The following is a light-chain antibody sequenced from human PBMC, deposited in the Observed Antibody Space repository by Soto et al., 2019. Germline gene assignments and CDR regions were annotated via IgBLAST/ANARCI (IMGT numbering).Light chain of an antibody. Sequence: DIQMTQSPSSVSASVGDRVTITCRASQGVGVWLGWYQHKPGTAPHLRIYGAAGLQVGVPSRFSGSVSGADFTLTISNLQPEDFATYYCQQAYSHPLTFGGGTKVDIK. CDR3: QQAYSHPLT. J-gene: IGKJ4*01. CDR2: GAA. V-gene: IGKV1-12*01. CDR1: QGVGVW.